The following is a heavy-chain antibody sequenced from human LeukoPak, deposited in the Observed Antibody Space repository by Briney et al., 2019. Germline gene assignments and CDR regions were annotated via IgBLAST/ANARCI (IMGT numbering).Heavy chain of an antibody. D-gene: IGHD6-19*01. CDR2: IYYSGST. Sequence: SETLSLTCTVSGYSISSGYYWGWIRQPPGKGLEWIGSIYYSGSTYYNPSLKSRVTISVDTSKNQFSLKLSSVTAADTAVYYCARHEIAVAGTGGGDYWGQGTLVTVSS. V-gene: IGHV4-38-2*02. J-gene: IGHJ4*02. CDR3: ARHEIAVAGTGGGDY. CDR1: GYSISSGYY.